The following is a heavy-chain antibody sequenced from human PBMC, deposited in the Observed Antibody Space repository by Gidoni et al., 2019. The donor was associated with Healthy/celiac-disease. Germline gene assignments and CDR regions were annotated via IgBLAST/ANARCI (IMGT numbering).Heavy chain of an antibody. Sequence: EVQLVESGGGLVQPGGSLRLSCAASGFTFSSYWMSWVRQAPGKGLEWVANIKQDGSEKYYVDSVKGRFTISRDNAKNSLYLQMNSLRAEDTAVYYCARGYDSSGYYGGDYWGQGTLVTVSS. CDR2: IKQDGSEK. J-gene: IGHJ4*02. D-gene: IGHD3-22*01. V-gene: IGHV3-7*01. CDR1: GFTFSSYW. CDR3: ARGYDSSGYYGGDY.